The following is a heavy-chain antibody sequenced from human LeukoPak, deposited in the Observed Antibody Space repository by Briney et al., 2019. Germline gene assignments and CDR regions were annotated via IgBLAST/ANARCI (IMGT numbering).Heavy chain of an antibody. CDR3: AKLWELRADAFDI. D-gene: IGHD1-26*01. Sequence: SRDNSKNTLYLQMNSLRAEDTAVYYCAKLWELRADAFDIWGQGTMVTVSS. V-gene: IGHV3-30*02. J-gene: IGHJ3*02.